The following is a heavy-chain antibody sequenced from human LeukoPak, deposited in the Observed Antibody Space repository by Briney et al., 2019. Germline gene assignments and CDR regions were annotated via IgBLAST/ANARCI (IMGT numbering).Heavy chain of an antibody. CDR2: IKQDGSEK. J-gene: IGHJ5*02. CDR3: ARDLVDYDFWSGPS. Sequence: GGSLRLSCAASGFTFSSYWMSWVRQAPRKGLEWVANIKQDGSEKYYVDSVKGRFTISRDNAKNSLYLQMNSLRAEDTAVYYCARDLVDYDFWSGPSWGQGTLVTVSS. V-gene: IGHV3-7*01. D-gene: IGHD3-3*01. CDR1: GFTFSSYW.